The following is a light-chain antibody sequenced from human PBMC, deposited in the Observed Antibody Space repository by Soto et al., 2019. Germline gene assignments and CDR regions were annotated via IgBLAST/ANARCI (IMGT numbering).Light chain of an antibody. CDR3: QQYDTYSRT. CDR2: QAS. J-gene: IGKJ1*01. Sequence: DIQMTQSPSTLSAFVGDRVTITCRASQTISSWLAWYQQKPGKAPQLLIFQASSLETGVPSRFSGSGSGTEFTLTISSLQPDDFATYFCQQYDTYSRTFGQGTKVEIK. CDR1: QTISSW. V-gene: IGKV1-5*03.